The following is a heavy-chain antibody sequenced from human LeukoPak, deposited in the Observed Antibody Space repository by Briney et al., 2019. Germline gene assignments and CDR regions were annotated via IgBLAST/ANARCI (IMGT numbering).Heavy chain of an antibody. CDR3: ARLPGGYCSGGSCYRDAFDM. D-gene: IGHD2-15*01. J-gene: IGHJ3*02. CDR2: INHSGST. CDR1: GGSFSGYY. Sequence: SETLSLTCAVYGGSFSGYYWSWIRQPPGKGLEWIGEINHSGSTNYNPSLKSRVTISVDTSKNQFSLKLSSVTAADTAVYYCARLPGGYCSGGSCYRDAFDMWGQGTMVTVSS. V-gene: IGHV4-34*01.